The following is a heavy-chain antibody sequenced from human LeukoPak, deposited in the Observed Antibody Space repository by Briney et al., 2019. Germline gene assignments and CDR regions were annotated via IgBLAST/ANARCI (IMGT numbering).Heavy chain of an antibody. CDR1: GASIRSGDYY. V-gene: IGHV4-30-4*01. D-gene: IGHD2-15*01. CDR2: IYDSGST. Sequence: SETLSLTCTVSGASIRSGDYYWSWIRQPPGKGLEWIGYIYDSGSTYYNPPLKSRITISVDTSENRFSLKLSSVTATDTAVYYCARDCSGGSCYGAFDIWGQGTMVTVSS. J-gene: IGHJ3*02. CDR3: ARDCSGGSCYGAFDI.